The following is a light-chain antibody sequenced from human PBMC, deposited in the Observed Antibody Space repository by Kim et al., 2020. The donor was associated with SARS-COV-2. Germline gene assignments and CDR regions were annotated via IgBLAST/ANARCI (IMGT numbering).Light chain of an antibody. CDR1: QGISSY. V-gene: IGKV1-8*01. J-gene: IGKJ1*01. CDR2: AAS. Sequence: AIRMTQSPSSFSASTGDRVTITCRASQGISSYLAWYQQKPGKAPKLLIYAASTLQSGVPSRFSGSGSGTDFTLTISCLQSEDFATYYCQQYYSYLPWAFGQVTKVDIK. CDR3: QQYYSYLPWA.